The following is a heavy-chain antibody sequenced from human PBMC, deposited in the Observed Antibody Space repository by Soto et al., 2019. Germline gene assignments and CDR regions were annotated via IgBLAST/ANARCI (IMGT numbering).Heavy chain of an antibody. D-gene: IGHD3-3*01. CDR3: AIGEWLSTYYFNF. J-gene: IGHJ4*02. Sequence: PGGSLRLSCAASGFTFSSYAMSWVRQAPGKGLEWFSAISNSGGSTYYAGSVKGRFTVSRDNSRNTVYLQVDSLRVEDTAVYHCAIGEWLSTYYFNFWGKGTLVTVSS. CDR2: ISNSGGST. CDR1: GFTFSSYA. V-gene: IGHV3-23*01.